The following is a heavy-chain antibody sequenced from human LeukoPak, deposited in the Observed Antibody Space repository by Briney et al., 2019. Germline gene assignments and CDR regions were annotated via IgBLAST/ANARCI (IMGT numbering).Heavy chain of an antibody. CDR2: INHSGST. Sequence: SETLSLTCAVYGGSFSGYYWSWIRQPPGKGLEWIGEINHSGSTNYNPSLKSRVTISVDTSKNQFSLKLSSVTAADTAVYYCARDREEGYYYGSGSYPYYWGQGTLVTVSS. CDR1: GGSFSGYY. J-gene: IGHJ4*02. CDR3: ARDREEGYYYGSGSYPYY. D-gene: IGHD3-10*01. V-gene: IGHV4-34*01.